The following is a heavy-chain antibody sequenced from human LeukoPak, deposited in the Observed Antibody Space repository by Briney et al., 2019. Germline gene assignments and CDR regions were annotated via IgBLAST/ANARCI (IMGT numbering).Heavy chain of an antibody. CDR1: GFTFSDST. CDR3: AKELGLWDYVWGSYRWGTAYNWFDP. D-gene: IGHD3-16*02. Sequence: GGSLRLSCAASGFTFSDSTMHWVRQASGKGLEWVGRIRTKPNNFATAYAASVKGRFTVSRDNSKNTLYLQMNSLRAEDTAVYYCAKELGLWDYVWGSYRWGTAYNWFDPWGQGTLVTVSS. J-gene: IGHJ5*02. V-gene: IGHV3-73*01. CDR2: IRTKPNNFAT.